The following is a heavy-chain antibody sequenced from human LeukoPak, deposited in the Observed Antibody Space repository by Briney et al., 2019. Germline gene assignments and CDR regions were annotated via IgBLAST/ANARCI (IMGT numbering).Heavy chain of an antibody. CDR1: GYTFTGYY. J-gene: IGHJ5*02. Sequence: GASVKVSCKASGYTFTGYYMHWVRQAPGQGLEWMGWINPNSGGTNYAKKFQGRVTMTRDTSISTAYMELSRLRSDDTAVYYCAREGDSSSNWFDPWGQGTLVTVSS. V-gene: IGHV1-2*02. D-gene: IGHD6-6*01. CDR2: INPNSGGT. CDR3: AREGDSSSNWFDP.